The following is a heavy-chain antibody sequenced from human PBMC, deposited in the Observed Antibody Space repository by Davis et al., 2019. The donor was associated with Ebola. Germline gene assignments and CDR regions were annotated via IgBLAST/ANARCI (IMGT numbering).Heavy chain of an antibody. Sequence: GGSLRLSCAASGFPFSVYFMDWVRQAPGRGLEWVGRSRDKSNSYTTEYAASVQGRFTISRDESNNSMFLQMNSLRADDTALYSCARDKTSSWYSLDYWGQGTLVTVSS. D-gene: IGHD1-26*01. CDR1: GFPFSVYF. CDR3: ARDKTSSWYSLDY. V-gene: IGHV3-72*01. J-gene: IGHJ4*02. CDR2: SRDKSNSYTT.